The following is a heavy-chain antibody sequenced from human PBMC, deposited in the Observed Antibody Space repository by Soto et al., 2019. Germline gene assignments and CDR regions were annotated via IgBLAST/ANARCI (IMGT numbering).Heavy chain of an antibody. J-gene: IGHJ5*02. CDR3: ARQVEMATIVRFDP. CDR1: GGTFSSYA. V-gene: IGHV1-69*13. CDR2: IIPIFGTA. Sequence: ASVKVSCKASGGTFSSYAISWVRQAPGQGLEWMGGIIPIFGTANYAQKFQGRVTITADESTSTAYMELSSLGSEDTAVYYCARQVEMATIVRFDPWGQGTLVTVSS. D-gene: IGHD5-12*01.